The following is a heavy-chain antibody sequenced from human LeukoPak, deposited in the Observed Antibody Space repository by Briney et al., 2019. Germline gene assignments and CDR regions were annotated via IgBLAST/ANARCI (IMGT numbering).Heavy chain of an antibody. CDR2: ISWNSGSI. D-gene: IGHD3-10*01. CDR3: ARFMVRGVIMGYYYYGMDV. Sequence: PGGSLRLSCAASGFTFDDYAMHWVRQAPGKGLEWVSGISWNSGSIDYADSVKGRFTISRDNAKNSLYLQMNSLRAEDTALYYCARFMVRGVIMGYYYYGMDVWGQGTTVTVSS. V-gene: IGHV3-9*01. CDR1: GFTFDDYA. J-gene: IGHJ6*02.